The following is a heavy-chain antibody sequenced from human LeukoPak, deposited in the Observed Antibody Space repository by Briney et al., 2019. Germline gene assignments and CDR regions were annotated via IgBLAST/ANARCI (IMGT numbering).Heavy chain of an antibody. D-gene: IGHD3-22*01. CDR3: ARSSSLLLQGYYFDY. CDR2: IYTSGST. J-gene: IGHJ4*02. Sequence: SQTLSLTCTVSGGSISSGCYYWCWIRQPAGKGLEWIGRIYTSGSTNYNPSLKRRATISVDTSKHQFSLKLSSVTAADTAVYYCARSSSLLLQGYYFDYWGQGTLVTVSS. CDR1: GGSISSGCYY. V-gene: IGHV4-61*02.